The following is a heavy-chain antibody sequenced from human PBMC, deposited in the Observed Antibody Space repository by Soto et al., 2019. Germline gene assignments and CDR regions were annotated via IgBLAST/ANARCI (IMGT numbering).Heavy chain of an antibody. CDR2: IYHSGST. V-gene: IGHV4-30-2*01. D-gene: IGHD6-13*01. CDR3: ARAAAATWYYYGMDV. Sequence: SSETLSLTCVVSGGSISSGGYSWSWIRQPPGKGLEWIGYIYHSGSTYYNPSLKSRVTISLDRSKNQFSLNLTSVTAADTAVYYCARAAAATWYYYGMDVWGQGTTVTVSS. CDR1: GGSISSGGYS. J-gene: IGHJ6*02.